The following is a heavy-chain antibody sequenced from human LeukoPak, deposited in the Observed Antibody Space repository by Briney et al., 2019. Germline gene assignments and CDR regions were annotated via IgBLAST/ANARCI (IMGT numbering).Heavy chain of an antibody. CDR3: ARGGRRGSYGYYFDY. V-gene: IGHV4-59*12. J-gene: IGHJ4*02. Sequence: PSETLSLTCTVSGGSISGYYWSWIRQPPGKGLEWIGYMYYSGTTNYNPSLKSRVTISEDTPKNQFSLKLYSVTAADTAVYYCARGGRRGSYGYYFDYWGQGTLVTVSS. D-gene: IGHD1-26*01. CDR2: MYYSGTT. CDR1: GGSISGYY.